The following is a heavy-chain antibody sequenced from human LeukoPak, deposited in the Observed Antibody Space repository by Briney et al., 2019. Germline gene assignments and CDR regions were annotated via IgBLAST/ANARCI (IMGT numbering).Heavy chain of an antibody. V-gene: IGHV1-69*13. D-gene: IGHD2-2*01. Sequence: SVKVSCKASGGTFSSYAISWVRQAPGQGLEWMGGIIPIFGTANYAQKFQGRVTITADESTSTAYMELSSLRSEDTAVYYCARVMTPLGYCSSTSCYSTYYYYYYGMDVWGQGTTVTVSS. CDR3: ARVMTPLGYCSSTSCYSTYYYYYYGMDV. CDR2: IIPIFGTA. J-gene: IGHJ6*02. CDR1: GGTFSSYA.